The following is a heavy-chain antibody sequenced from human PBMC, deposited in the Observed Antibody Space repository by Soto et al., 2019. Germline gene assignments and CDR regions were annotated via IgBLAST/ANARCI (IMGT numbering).Heavy chain of an antibody. V-gene: IGHV3-48*01. D-gene: IGHD6-19*01. CDR2: ISGGGRPI. J-gene: IGHJ4*02. CDR1: GFTFSTFS. Sequence: EVQLVESGGGSVQPGGSLRLSCAASGFTFSTFSMNWVRQAPGRGLEWISYISGGGRPISYADSVKGRFTISRDNAKNALYLQMDSLTAEDTGVYYCARDLGWAFDSWGQGTLVTVSS. CDR3: ARDLGWAFDS.